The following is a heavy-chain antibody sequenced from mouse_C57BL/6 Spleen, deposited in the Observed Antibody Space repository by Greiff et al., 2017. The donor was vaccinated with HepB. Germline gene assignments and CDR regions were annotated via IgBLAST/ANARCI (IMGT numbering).Heavy chain of an antibody. J-gene: IGHJ2*01. V-gene: IGHV1-76*01. Sequence: VQLQQSGAELVRPGASVKLSCKASGYTFTDYYINWVKQRPGQGLEWIARIYPGSGNTYYNEKFKGKATLTAEKSSSTAYMQLSSLTSEDSAVYFCARGGYYGSSLFDYWGQGTTLTVSS. CDR1: GYTFTDYY. CDR3: ARGGYYGSSLFDY. D-gene: IGHD1-1*01. CDR2: IYPGSGNT.